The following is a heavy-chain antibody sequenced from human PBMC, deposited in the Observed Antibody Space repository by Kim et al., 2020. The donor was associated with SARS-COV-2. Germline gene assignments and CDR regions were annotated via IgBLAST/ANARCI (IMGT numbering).Heavy chain of an antibody. CDR2: ISYAGTNK. D-gene: IGHD2-21*02. Sequence: GGSLRLSCAASGFTFSSYAMHWVRQAPGKGLEWVAVISYAGTNKYYADSVKGRFTISRDNSKNTLYLQMNSLRAEDTAVYYCARSDVFGVVTALRYWGQGTLVTASS. CDR3: ARSDVFGVVTALRY. CDR1: GFTFSSYA. J-gene: IGHJ4*02. V-gene: IGHV3-30*04.